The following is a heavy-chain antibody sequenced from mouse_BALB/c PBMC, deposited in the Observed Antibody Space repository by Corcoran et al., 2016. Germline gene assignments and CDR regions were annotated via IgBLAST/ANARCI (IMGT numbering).Heavy chain of an antibody. CDR2: INTYTGEP. CDR1: GYSFTNYG. J-gene: IGHJ4*01. V-gene: IGHV9-1*02. Sequence: QIQLVQSGPELKKPGETVKISCKASGYSFTNYGMNWVKQAPGKGLKWIGWINTYTGEPTYADDFKGRFAFSLETSASTAYLQINNLKIEDMATYFCAREPYAMDFWGQGTSVTVSS. CDR3: AREPYAMDF.